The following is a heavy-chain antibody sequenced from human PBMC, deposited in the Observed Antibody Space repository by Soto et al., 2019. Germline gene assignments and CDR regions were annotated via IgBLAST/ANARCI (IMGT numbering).Heavy chain of an antibody. CDR1: GYTFTSYG. V-gene: IGHV1-18*04. Sequence: SVEVSCKASGYTFTSYGISWVRQAPGQGLEWMGWISAYNGNTNYGQKLQGRVTMTKDTSTSTAYMELRSLRSDDAAVYYCARGLSSVWYPKYYYYDMDVWGQGPTVTASS. D-gene: IGHD6-19*01. CDR3: ARGLSSVWYPKYYYYDMDV. J-gene: IGHJ6*02. CDR2: ISAYNGNT.